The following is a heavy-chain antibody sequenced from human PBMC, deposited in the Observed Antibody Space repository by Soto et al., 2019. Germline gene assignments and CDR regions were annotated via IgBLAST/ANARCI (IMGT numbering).Heavy chain of an antibody. V-gene: IGHV1-69*01. Sequence: QVQLVQSGAEVNKPGSSVKVSCKASGGTFSSYAISWVRQSPGQGLAWMGGIIPIFGTANYAQKFQGSVTISADESTSRAYMALSSLRSEDTAVYYGARGARYCSGGSCSSFDYWGQGTLVTVFS. CDR1: GGTFSSYA. CDR3: ARGARYCSGGSCSSFDY. D-gene: IGHD2-15*01. CDR2: IIPIFGTA. J-gene: IGHJ4*02.